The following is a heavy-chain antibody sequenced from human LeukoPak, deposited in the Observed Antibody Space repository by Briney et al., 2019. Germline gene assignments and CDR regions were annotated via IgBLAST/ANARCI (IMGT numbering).Heavy chain of an antibody. CDR3: ARARDWGDYFDY. D-gene: IGHD3/OR15-3a*01. CDR2: IKQDGSER. J-gene: IGHJ4*02. CDR1: GFTFSTYW. Sequence: PGGSLRLSCAASGFTFSTYWMNWVRQAPGKGLEWVANIKQDGSERYYVDSVKGRFTISRDNAKNSLYLQMNSLRAEDTAVYYCARARDWGDYFDYWGQGTLVTVSS. V-gene: IGHV3-7*01.